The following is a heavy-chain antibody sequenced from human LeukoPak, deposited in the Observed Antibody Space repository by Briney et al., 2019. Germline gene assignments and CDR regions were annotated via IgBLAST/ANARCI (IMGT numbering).Heavy chain of an antibody. CDR1: GFTFSSYS. Sequence: GGSLRLSCAASGFTFSSYSMNWVRQAPGKGLEWVSYISSSSSTIYYADSVKGRFTISRDNSKNTLYLQMNSLRAEDTAVYYCAKDPLGRFLEWLMGADFDYWGQGTLVTVSS. CDR3: AKDPLGRFLEWLMGADFDY. J-gene: IGHJ4*02. D-gene: IGHD3-3*01. V-gene: IGHV3-48*01. CDR2: ISSSSSTI.